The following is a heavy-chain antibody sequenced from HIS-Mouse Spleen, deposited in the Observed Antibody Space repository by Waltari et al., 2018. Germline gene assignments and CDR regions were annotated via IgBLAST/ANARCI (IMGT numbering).Heavy chain of an antibody. CDR3: ARFTPVSGSFDY. CDR1: GFTVSSNY. CDR2: IYSGGST. Sequence: EVQLVESGGGLVQPGGSLRLSCAASGFTVSSNYISWVRQAPGKGLEWVSVIYSGGSTYYADSVKGRFTISRDNSKNTLYLQMNSLRAEDTAVYYCARFTPVSGSFDYWGQGTLVTVSS. J-gene: IGHJ4*02. D-gene: IGHD1-26*01. V-gene: IGHV3-66*01.